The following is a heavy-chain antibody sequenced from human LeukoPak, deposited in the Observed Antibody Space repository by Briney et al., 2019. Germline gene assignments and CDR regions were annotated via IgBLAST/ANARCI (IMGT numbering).Heavy chain of an antibody. CDR1: GFTFSSYA. Sequence: GGSLRLSCAASGFTFSSYAMHWVRQAPGKGLEWVAVISYDGSNKYYADSVKGRSTISRDNSKNTLYLQMNSLRAEDTAVYYCAKSSSGGYGWGQGTLVTVSS. CDR3: AKSSSGGYG. CDR2: ISYDGSNK. D-gene: IGHD3-16*01. J-gene: IGHJ4*02. V-gene: IGHV3-30-3*02.